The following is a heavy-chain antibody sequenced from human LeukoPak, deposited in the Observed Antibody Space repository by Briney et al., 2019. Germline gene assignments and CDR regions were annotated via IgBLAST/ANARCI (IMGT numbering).Heavy chain of an antibody. D-gene: IGHD3-16*01. CDR3: AKDLLRNFDY. V-gene: IGHV3-30*18. CDR1: GFTFSSYG. Sequence: GGSLRLSCAASGFTFSSYGMHWVRQAPGKGLEWVAVISYDGSNKYYADSVKGRFTISRDNSKNTLYLQMNSLRAEDTAVYYCAKDLLRNFDYWGQGTLVTVSS. J-gene: IGHJ4*02. CDR2: ISYDGSNK.